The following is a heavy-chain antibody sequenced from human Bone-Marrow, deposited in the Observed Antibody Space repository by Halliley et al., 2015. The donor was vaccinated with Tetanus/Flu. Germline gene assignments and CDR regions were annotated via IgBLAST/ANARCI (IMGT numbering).Heavy chain of an antibody. V-gene: IGHV1-46*01. CDR3: ARGGMIAFGGVIISLVC. CDR1: GYTFTTYN. J-gene: IGHJ4*02. D-gene: IGHD3-16*02. CDR2: INPTDGST. Sequence: QVQLVQSGAEVKKPGASAKVSCKASGYTFTTYNMHWVRQAPGQGLEWMGMINPTDGSTNYAQNVQGRVTMTRDTSTSTVHMELNSLKSEDTAVFYLARGGMIAFGGVIISLVCWGQGTLVTVSS.